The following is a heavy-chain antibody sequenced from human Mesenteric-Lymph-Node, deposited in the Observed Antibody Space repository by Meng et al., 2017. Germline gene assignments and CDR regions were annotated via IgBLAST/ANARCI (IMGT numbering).Heavy chain of an antibody. CDR3: VRSSGWVRTGFDP. D-gene: IGHD6-19*01. CDR1: GGSISTSGYY. J-gene: IGHJ5*02. V-gene: IGHV4-39*01. CDR2: IGHSGIT. Sequence: QPQLQESGPGLVKPSEALSRTCSVSGGSISTSGYYWGWIRQPPGKGLEWIGSIGHSGITYYTPSLKSRVTVSIDTFKSQFSLKLTSVTAADTAVYYCVRSSGWVRTGFDPWGQGTLVTVSS.